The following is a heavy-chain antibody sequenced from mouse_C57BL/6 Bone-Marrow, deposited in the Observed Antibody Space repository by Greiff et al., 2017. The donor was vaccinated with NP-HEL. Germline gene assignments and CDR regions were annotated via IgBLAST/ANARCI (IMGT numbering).Heavy chain of an antibody. V-gene: IGHV5-17*01. D-gene: IGHD4-1*01. CDR3: ARELGPYYFDY. J-gene: IGHJ2*01. CDR2: ISSGSSTI. Sequence: EVHLVESGGGLVKPGGSLKLSCAASGFTFSDYGMHWVRQAPEKGLEWVAYISSGSSTIYYADTVKGRFTISRDNAKNTLFLQMTSLRSEDTAMYYCARELGPYYFDYWGQGTTRTVSS. CDR1: GFTFSDYG.